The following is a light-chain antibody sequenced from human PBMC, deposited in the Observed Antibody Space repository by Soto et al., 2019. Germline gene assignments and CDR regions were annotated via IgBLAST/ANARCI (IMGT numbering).Light chain of an antibody. CDR3: QQSYSTPRT. CDR1: QSISSY. V-gene: IGKV1-39*01. CDR2: AAS. Sequence: DIQMTQSPSSLSASVGDRVTITFRSSQSISSYLNWYQQKPGKAPKLLIYAASSLQSGVPSRFSVSGSGTDFTLTISSLQPEDFATYYCQQSYSTPRTFGQGTKVDIK. J-gene: IGKJ1*01.